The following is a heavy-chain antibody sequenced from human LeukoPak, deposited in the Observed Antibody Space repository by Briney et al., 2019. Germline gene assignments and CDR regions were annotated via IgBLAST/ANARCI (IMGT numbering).Heavy chain of an antibody. V-gene: IGHV1-69*04. CDR3: ARVAIAVAGRGFDY. Sequence: ASVKVSCKASGGTFSSYAISWVRQAPGQGLEWMGRIIPIFGIANYAQKFQGRVTITADKSTSTAYMELSSLRSEDTAVYYCARVAIAVAGRGFDYWGQGTLVTVSS. CDR2: IIPIFGIA. J-gene: IGHJ4*02. CDR1: GGTFSSYA. D-gene: IGHD6-19*01.